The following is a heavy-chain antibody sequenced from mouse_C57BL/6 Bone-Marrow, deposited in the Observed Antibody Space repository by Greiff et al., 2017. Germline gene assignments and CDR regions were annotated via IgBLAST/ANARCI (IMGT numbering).Heavy chain of an antibody. CDR2: IYPRSGNT. Sequence: VQLQQSGAELARPGASVKLSCKASGYTFTSYGISWVKQRTGQGLEWIGEIYPRSGNTYYNEKFKGKATLTADKSSSTAYMEIRSLTSEDSAVYFCARGRAGSFAYWGQGTLVTVSA. J-gene: IGHJ3*01. V-gene: IGHV1-81*01. D-gene: IGHD3-3*01. CDR3: ARGRAGSFAY. CDR1: GYTFTSYG.